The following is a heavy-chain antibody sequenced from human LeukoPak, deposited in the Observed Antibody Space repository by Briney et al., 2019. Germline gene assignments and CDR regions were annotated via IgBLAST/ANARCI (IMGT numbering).Heavy chain of an antibody. D-gene: IGHD3-9*01. CDR2: IYYSGST. V-gene: IGHV4-59*01. CDR3: ARVGKEDFDTQYYFDY. J-gene: IGHJ4*02. CDR1: GGSISSYY. Sequence: SETLSLTCTVSGGSISSYYWRWIRQPPGKGLEWMGYIYYSGSTNYNPSLKSRVTISVDTSKNQFSLKLSSVTAADTAVYYCARVGKEDFDTQYYFDYWGQGTLVTVSS.